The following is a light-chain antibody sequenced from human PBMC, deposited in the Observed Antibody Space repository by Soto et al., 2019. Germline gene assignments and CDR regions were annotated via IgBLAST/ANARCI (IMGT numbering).Light chain of an antibody. Sequence: DIQMTQSPSSLSASVGDRVTITCRASHSITSYLNWYQQKPGKAPKLLIYAASSLQSGVPSRFSGSGSGTDFTLTISSLQPEDFATYSCQQSDSSPRTFGQGTKVEIK. CDR2: AAS. CDR1: HSITSY. CDR3: QQSDSSPRT. V-gene: IGKV1-39*01. J-gene: IGKJ1*01.